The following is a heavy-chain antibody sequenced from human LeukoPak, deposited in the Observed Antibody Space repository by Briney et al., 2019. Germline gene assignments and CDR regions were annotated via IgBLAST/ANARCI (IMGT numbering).Heavy chain of an antibody. J-gene: IGHJ4*02. CDR2: ISWNSGSI. Sequence: PGGSLRLSCAASGFTFDDYAMHWVRQAPGKGLEWVSGISWNSGSIGYADSVKGRFTISRDNAKNSLYLQMNSLRAEYTALYYCAKGKTGIAVAGTVDYWGQGTLVTVSS. D-gene: IGHD6-19*01. CDR3: AKGKTGIAVAGTVDY. CDR1: GFTFDDYA. V-gene: IGHV3-9*01.